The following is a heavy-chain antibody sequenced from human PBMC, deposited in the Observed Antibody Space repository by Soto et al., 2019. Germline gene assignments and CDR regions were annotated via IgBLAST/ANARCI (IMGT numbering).Heavy chain of an antibody. CDR2: IYYNGNT. V-gene: IGHV4-59*11. J-gene: IGHJ4*02. Sequence: QVQLQESGPGLVKPSETLSLTCTVSGGSISNHYWSWIRQPPGKGLEWIGYIYYNGNTNYNPPLKGRVSVSVDTSKNQICLKLSSVTAADTAVYYCTRANWDSEYWGQGTLVTVSS. CDR3: TRANWDSEY. D-gene: IGHD7-27*01. CDR1: GGSISNHY.